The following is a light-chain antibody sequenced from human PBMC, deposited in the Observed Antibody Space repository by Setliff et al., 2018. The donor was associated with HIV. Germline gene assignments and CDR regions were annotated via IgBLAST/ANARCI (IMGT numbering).Light chain of an antibody. J-gene: IGLJ1*01. CDR3: SSYTSGSTRV. CDR1: SNDVGGYNY. V-gene: IGLV2-14*01. Sequence: QSVLTQPASVSGSPGQSITISCTGSSNDVGGYNYVPWYQQRPGKAPKLMISEVSNRPSGVSNRFSGSKSGNTASLTISGLQAEDEADYYCSSYTSGSTRVFGTGTKVT. CDR2: EVS.